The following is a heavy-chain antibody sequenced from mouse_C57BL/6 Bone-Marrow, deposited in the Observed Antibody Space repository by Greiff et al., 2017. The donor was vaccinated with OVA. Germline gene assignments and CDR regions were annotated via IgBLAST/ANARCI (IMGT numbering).Heavy chain of an antibody. J-gene: IGHJ3*01. CDR1: GYSITSGYY. CDR2: ISYDGSN. D-gene: IGHD1-1*01. Sequence: EVKLQESGPGLVKPSQSLSLTCSVTGYSITSGYYWNWIRQFPGNQLEWMGYISYDGSNNYNPSLKNRISITRDTSKNQFFLKLNSVTTEDTATYYCARRRYYGSAWFAYWGQGTLVTVSA. V-gene: IGHV3-6*01. CDR3: ARRRYYGSAWFAY.